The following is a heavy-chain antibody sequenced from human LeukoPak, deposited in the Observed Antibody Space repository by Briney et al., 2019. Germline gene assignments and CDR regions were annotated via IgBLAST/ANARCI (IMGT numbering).Heavy chain of an antibody. CDR1: GGSISSHY. D-gene: IGHD1-1*01. V-gene: IGHV4-59*11. J-gene: IGHJ6*03. CDR2: IYYSGST. Sequence: SETLSLTCTVSGGSISSHYWSWLRQPPGKGLEWIGYIYYSGSTNYNPSLKSRVTISVDTSKNQFSLKLSSVTAADTAVYYCARVLEPYYYMDVWGKGTTVTVSS. CDR3: ARVLEPYYYMDV.